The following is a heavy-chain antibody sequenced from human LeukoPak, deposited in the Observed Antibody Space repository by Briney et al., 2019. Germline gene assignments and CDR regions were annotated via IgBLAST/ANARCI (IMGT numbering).Heavy chain of an antibody. CDR3: ARDPRGYGDYSGFDP. CDR1: GFTFSSFG. Sequence: PGRSLRLSCAASGFTFSSFGMHWDRQVPGKGLEWVATVWYDGSNKYYADSVKGRFTISRDNSKNTLYLQMNSLRAEDTAIYYCARDPRGYGDYSGFDPWGQGTLVTVSS. J-gene: IGHJ5*02. CDR2: VWYDGSNK. D-gene: IGHD4-17*01. V-gene: IGHV3-33*01.